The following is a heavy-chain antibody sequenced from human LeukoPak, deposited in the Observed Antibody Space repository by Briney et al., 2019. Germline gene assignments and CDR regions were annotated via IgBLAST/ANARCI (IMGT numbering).Heavy chain of an antibody. CDR3: ASGGSRGPYYYGMDV. Sequence: SETLSLTCAVYGGSFSGYYWSWIRQPPGKGLEWIGEINHSGSTNYNPSLKSRVTISVDTSKNQFSLKLSSVTAADTAVYYCASGGSRGPYYYGMDVWGQGTTVTVSS. CDR2: INHSGST. CDR1: GGSFSGYY. J-gene: IGHJ6*02. V-gene: IGHV4-34*01.